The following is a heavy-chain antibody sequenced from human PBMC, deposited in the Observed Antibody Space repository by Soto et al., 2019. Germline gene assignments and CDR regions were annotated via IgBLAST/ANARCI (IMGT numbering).Heavy chain of an antibody. CDR1: GFTFSVYA. J-gene: IGHJ6*02. V-gene: IGHV3-23*01. Sequence: PGGSLRLYCAATGFTFSVYAMTWVRQAPRKGLEWVSAATASGGSTYSADSVKGRFTISRDNSKNTLFLQMNSLRAEDTAVYYCASLGVGDWANYYYYYGMDVWGQGTTVTVSS. CDR2: ATASGGST. CDR3: ASLGVGDWANYYYYYGMDV. D-gene: IGHD2-21*02.